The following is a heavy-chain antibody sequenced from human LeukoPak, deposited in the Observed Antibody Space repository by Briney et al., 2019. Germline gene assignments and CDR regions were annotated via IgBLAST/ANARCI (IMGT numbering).Heavy chain of an antibody. CDR2: ISSSGSTI. Sequence: PGGSLRLSCAASGFTFSSYEMNWVRQAPGKGLEWVSYISSSGSTIYYADSVKGRFTISRDNAKNSLYLQMNSLRAVDTAVYYCATYYYGSGGDYWGQGTLVTVSS. CDR1: GFTFSSYE. J-gene: IGHJ4*02. CDR3: ATYYYGSGGDY. V-gene: IGHV3-48*03. D-gene: IGHD3-10*01.